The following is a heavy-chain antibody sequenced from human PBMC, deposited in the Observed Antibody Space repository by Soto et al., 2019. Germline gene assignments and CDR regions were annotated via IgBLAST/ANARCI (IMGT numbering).Heavy chain of an antibody. CDR1: GGTFSSYA. V-gene: IGHV1-69*13. J-gene: IGHJ4*02. Sequence: SVKVSCKASGGTFSSYAISWVRQAPGQGLEWMGGIIPIFGTANYAQKFQGRVTITADESTSTAYMELSSLRSEDTAVYYCARDRYHYYDSSGYYFSSDYWGQGTLVTVSS. CDR3: ARDRYHYYDSSGYYFSSDY. D-gene: IGHD3-22*01. CDR2: IIPIFGTA.